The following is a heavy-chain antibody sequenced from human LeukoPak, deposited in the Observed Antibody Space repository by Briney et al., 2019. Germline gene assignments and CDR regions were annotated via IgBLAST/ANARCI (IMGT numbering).Heavy chain of an antibody. J-gene: IGHJ4*02. CDR3: ARVPRTDYGFWSGPY. V-gene: IGHV4-34*01. Sequence: SETLSLTCAVYGGSFSGYYWSWIRQPPGKGLEWIGEINHSGSTNYNPSLKSRVTISVDTSKNQFSLKLSSVTAADTAVYYCARVPRTDYGFWSGPYWGQGTLVTVSS. D-gene: IGHD3-3*01. CDR2: INHSGST. CDR1: GGSFSGYY.